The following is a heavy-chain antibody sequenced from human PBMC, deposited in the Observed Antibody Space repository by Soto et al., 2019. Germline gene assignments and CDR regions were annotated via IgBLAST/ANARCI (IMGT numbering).Heavy chain of an antibody. CDR2: ISSSSSTI. Sequence: GGSLRLSCAASGFTFSSYSMNWVRQAPGKGLEWVSYISSSSSTIYYADSVKGRFTISRDNAKNSLYLQMNSLRDEDAAVYYCAGLRGYYGSGRGYYYYGMDVWGQGTTVTVSS. V-gene: IGHV3-48*02. CDR1: GFTFSSYS. D-gene: IGHD3-10*01. CDR3: AGLRGYYGSGRGYYYYGMDV. J-gene: IGHJ6*02.